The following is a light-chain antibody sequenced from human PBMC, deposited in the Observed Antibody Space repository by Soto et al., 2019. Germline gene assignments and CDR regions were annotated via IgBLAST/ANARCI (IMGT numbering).Light chain of an antibody. J-gene: IGKJ1*01. CDR1: QSVSRN. CDR3: QQYNNWPPEGT. Sequence: EIVMTQSPATLSVSPGERATLSCRASQSVSRNLAWYQQKPGQAPRLLIYGASTRATGIPARFSGSGSGTEFTLTISSLQSEDFAVYYCQQYNNWPPEGTFGQGTKVEIK. CDR2: GAS. V-gene: IGKV3-15*01.